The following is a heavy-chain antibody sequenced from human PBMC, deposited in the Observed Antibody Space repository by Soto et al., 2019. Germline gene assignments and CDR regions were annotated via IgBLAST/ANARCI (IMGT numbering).Heavy chain of an antibody. V-gene: IGHV4-4*02. CDR1: GGTIRSPDW. CDR3: ARGRGRYSSGWSWFDP. D-gene: IGHD6-19*01. J-gene: IGHJ5*02. Sequence: SETLSLTCGVSGGTIRSPDWWTWVRQPPGKGLEWIGEIFQSGSTNYTPSLESRVTISVDKSKNQFSLALTSVTAADTAFYFCARGRGRYSSGWSWFDPWGQGILVTVSS. CDR2: IFQSGST.